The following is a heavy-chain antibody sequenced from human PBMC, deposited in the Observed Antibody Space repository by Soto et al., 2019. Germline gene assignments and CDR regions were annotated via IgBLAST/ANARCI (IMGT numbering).Heavy chain of an antibody. CDR2: IIPIFGTA. CDR1: GGTFSSYA. Sequence: SVKVSCKASGGTFSSYAISWVRQAPGQGLEWMGGIIPIFGTANYAQKFQGRVTITADESTSTAYMELSSLRSEDTAVYYCARGNTIFGVVTLLDYWGQGTLVTVSS. J-gene: IGHJ4*02. V-gene: IGHV1-69*13. D-gene: IGHD3-3*01. CDR3: ARGNTIFGVVTLLDY.